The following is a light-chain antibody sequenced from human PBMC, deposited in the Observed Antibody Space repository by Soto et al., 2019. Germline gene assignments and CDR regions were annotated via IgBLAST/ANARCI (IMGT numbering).Light chain of an antibody. Sequence: EIVLTQSPATLSLSPGERATLSCRASQSVSSHFAWYQQKPGQAPRLLIYDASNRATGTPARFAGSGSGTEFTLTISSLEPEDFAVYYCQQRSSWPLTFGGGTKVEIK. J-gene: IGKJ4*01. CDR2: DAS. CDR3: QQRSSWPLT. V-gene: IGKV3-11*01. CDR1: QSVSSH.